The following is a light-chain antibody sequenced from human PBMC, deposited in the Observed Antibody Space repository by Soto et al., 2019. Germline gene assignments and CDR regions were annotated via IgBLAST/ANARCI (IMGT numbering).Light chain of an antibody. CDR3: QSYDNRLSAYV. J-gene: IGLJ1*01. CDR2: TSN. V-gene: IGLV1-40*01. CDR1: SSNIGAGYD. Sequence: QSVLTQPPSVSGAPGQRVTISCTGSSSNIGAGYDVHWYLQLPGTAPKLLVYTSNNRPSGVPDRFSGSKSGTSASLAITGLQAEDEADYYCQSYDNRLSAYVFGTGTKVTVL.